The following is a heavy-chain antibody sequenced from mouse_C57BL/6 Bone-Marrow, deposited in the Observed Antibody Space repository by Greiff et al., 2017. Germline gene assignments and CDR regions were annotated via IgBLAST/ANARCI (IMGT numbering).Heavy chain of an antibody. Sequence: QVQLKQPGAELVKPGASVKLSCKASGYTFTSYWMHWVKQRPGQGLEWIGMIHPNSGSTNYNEKFKSKATLTVDKSSSTAYMQLSSLTSEDSAVYYCASGGGYYLFAYWGQGTLVTVSA. CDR3: ASGGGYYLFAY. J-gene: IGHJ3*01. V-gene: IGHV1-64*01. CDR2: IHPNSGST. CDR1: GYTFTSYW. D-gene: IGHD2-3*01.